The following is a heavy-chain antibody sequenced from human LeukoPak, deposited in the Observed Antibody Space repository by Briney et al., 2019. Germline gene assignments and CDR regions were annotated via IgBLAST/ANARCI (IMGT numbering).Heavy chain of an antibody. V-gene: IGHV3-30-3*01. CDR3: ARDLSMYYYYGMDV. CDR1: GFTFSNYW. CDR2: ISYDGNNK. J-gene: IGHJ6*02. Sequence: GGSLRLSCEVSGFTFSNYWMSWVRQAPGKGLEWVAVISYDGNNKYYADSVKGRFTTSRDNSKNTLSLQMDSLRAEDTAVYYCARDLSMYYYYGMDVWGQGTTVTVSS.